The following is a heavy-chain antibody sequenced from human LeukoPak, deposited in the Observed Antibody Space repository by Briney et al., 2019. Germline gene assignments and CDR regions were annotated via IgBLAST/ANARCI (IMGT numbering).Heavy chain of an antibody. D-gene: IGHD2-15*01. V-gene: IGHV1-69*13. CDR1: GGTFNSYA. CDR3: ARGLRYCSGGSCFDY. Sequence: SVKVSCKASGGTFNSYAFSWVRQAPGQGLEWMGGIIPMFGTTNYAQRFQGRVTITADESTNTAYMELSSLRSEDTAVYYCARGLRYCSGGSCFDYWGQGTLVTVSS. J-gene: IGHJ4*02. CDR2: IIPMFGTT.